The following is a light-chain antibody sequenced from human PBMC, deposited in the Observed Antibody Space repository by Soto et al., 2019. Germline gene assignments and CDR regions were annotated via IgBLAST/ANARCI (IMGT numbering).Light chain of an antibody. V-gene: IGLV2-14*01. J-gene: IGLJ1*01. CDR3: SSFTSRFTFV. Sequence: LTXPASVSGSPGQSIAISCTGTRSDVGAYNYVSWYQQHPGKAPKLMISEVTNRPSGVSDRFSGSKSGNTASLTISGLQAEDEADYYCSSFTSRFTFVFGTGTKVTVL. CDR2: EVT. CDR1: RSDVGAYNY.